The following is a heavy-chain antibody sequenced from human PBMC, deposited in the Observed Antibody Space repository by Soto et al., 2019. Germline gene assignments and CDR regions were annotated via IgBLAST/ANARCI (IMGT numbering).Heavy chain of an antibody. J-gene: IGHJ4*02. CDR2: ISAYNGNT. V-gene: IGHV1-18*01. CDR3: ARGDILTGYYLLPD. CDR1: GDTFTSSR. Sequence: PVKLSCKASGDTFTSSRISWLRQAPEQGLEWMGWISAYNGNTNYAQKLQGRVTMTTDTSTSTAYMELRSLRSDDTAVYYCARGDILTGYYLLPDWGQGTLVTVSS. D-gene: IGHD3-9*01.